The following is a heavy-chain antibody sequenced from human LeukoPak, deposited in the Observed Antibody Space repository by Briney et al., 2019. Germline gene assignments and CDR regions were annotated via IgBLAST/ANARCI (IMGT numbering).Heavy chain of an antibody. Sequence: GGSLRLSCTVSGFTVSSNSMNWVRQAPGKGLEWVSSISSSSSYIYYADSVKGRFTISRDNAKNSLYLQMNSLRAEDTAVYYCARDSRNYVDYWGQGTLVTVSS. CDR1: GFTVSSNS. J-gene: IGHJ4*02. CDR2: ISSSSSYI. V-gene: IGHV3-21*01. CDR3: ARDSRNYVDY.